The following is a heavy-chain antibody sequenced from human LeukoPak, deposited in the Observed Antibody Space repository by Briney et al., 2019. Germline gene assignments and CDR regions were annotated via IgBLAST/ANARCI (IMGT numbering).Heavy chain of an antibody. CDR1: GGPISSYY. CDR3: ARDPIRITMIVVPRWAFDI. Sequence: PSETLSLTCIVSGGPISSYYWSWIRQPPGKGLEWIGYIYYSGSTNYNPSLKSRVTISVDTSKNQFSLKLSSVTAADTAVYYCARDPIRITMIVVPRWAFDIWGQGTMVTVSS. CDR2: IYYSGST. D-gene: IGHD3-22*01. J-gene: IGHJ3*02. V-gene: IGHV4-59*12.